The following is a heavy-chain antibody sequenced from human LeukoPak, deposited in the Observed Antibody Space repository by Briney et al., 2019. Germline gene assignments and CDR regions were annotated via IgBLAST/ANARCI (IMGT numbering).Heavy chain of an antibody. Sequence: ASVTVSCTVSGYTLTELSMHWVRQAPGKGLEWMGGFDPEDGETIYAQKFQGRVTMTEDTSTDTAYMELSSLRSEDTAVYYCATSVAEGRTTGDWFDPWGQGTLVTVSS. CDR1: GYTLTELS. J-gene: IGHJ5*02. V-gene: IGHV1-24*01. CDR2: FDPEDGET. CDR3: ATSVAEGRTTGDWFDP. D-gene: IGHD4-11*01.